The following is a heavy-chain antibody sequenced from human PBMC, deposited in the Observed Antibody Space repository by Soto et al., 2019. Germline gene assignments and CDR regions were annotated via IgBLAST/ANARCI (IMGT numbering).Heavy chain of an antibody. Sequence: GGSLRLSCAASGFTFSSDWTSWVRQAPGKGLEWVANIKQDGSEKYYVDSVKGRFTISRDNAKNSLYLQMNSLRAEDTAVYYCARDGRGYCSRTSCSKGYYYSYMDVWGKGTTVTVSS. CDR3: ARDGRGYCSRTSCSKGYYYSYMDV. V-gene: IGHV3-7*01. D-gene: IGHD2-2*01. CDR1: GFTFSSDW. J-gene: IGHJ6*03. CDR2: IKQDGSEK.